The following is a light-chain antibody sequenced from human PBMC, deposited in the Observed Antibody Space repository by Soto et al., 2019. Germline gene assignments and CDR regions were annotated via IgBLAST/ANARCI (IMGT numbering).Light chain of an antibody. V-gene: IGKV3-15*01. Sequence: EIVMTQSPATLSVSPGERATLSCRASQSVSSDLAWYQQKPGQPPRLLVFGASTRATGIPAGFSGLGSGRHFTLTISSLQSEDFAVYYCQQCNTWPRTFGQGTKVEIK. J-gene: IGKJ1*01. CDR2: GAS. CDR3: QQCNTWPRT. CDR1: QSVSSD.